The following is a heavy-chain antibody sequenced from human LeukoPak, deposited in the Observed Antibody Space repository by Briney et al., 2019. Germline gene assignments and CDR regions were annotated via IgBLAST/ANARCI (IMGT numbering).Heavy chain of an antibody. CDR2: ISGSGGST. V-gene: IGHV3-23*01. CDR1: GFTFSSYS. CDR3: AKGGDGYNIGY. D-gene: IGHD5-24*01. Sequence: ESLRLSCAASGFTFSSYSMNWVRQAPGKGLEWVSAISGSGGSTYYADSVKGRFTISRDNSKNTLYLQMNSLRAEDTAVYYCAKGGDGYNIGYWGQGTLVTVSS. J-gene: IGHJ4*02.